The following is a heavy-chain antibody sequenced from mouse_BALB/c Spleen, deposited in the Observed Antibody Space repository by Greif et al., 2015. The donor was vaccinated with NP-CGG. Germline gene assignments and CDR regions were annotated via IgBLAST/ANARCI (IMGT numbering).Heavy chain of an antibody. CDR3: ARDKLGLQRGYAMDY. J-gene: IGHJ4*01. D-gene: IGHD3-1*01. CDR1: GFTFSDYY. CDR2: ISDGGSYT. V-gene: IGHV5-4*02. Sequence: EVMLVESGGGLVKPGGSLKLSCAASGFTFSDYYMYWVRQTPEKRLEWVATISDGGSYTYYPDSVKGRFTISRDNAKNNLYLQMSSLKSEDTAMYYCARDKLGLQRGYAMDYWGQGTSVTVSS.